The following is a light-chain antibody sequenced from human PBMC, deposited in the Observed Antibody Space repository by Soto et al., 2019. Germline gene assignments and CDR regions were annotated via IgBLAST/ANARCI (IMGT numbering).Light chain of an antibody. CDR1: SGHTNYA. J-gene: IGLJ2*01. Sequence: QSVLTQSPSASASLGASVKLTCTLSSGHTNYAIAWHQQQPEKGPRYLMKVNSDGSHSKGDGIPDRFSGSSSGAERYLTISSLQSEDEADYYCQTWGNLIEIFGGGTKLTVL. CDR2: VNSDGSH. V-gene: IGLV4-69*01. CDR3: QTWGNLIEI.